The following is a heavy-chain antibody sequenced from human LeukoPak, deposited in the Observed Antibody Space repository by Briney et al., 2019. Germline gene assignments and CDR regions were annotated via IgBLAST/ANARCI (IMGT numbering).Heavy chain of an antibody. D-gene: IGHD1-26*01. Sequence: KPSETLCLTCAVYGGSFSGYYWSWIRQPPGKGLEWIGEINHSGSTNYNPSLKSRVTISVDTSKNQFSLKLSSVTAADTAVYYCARAYSGSYSPDYWGQGTLVTVSS. J-gene: IGHJ4*02. CDR1: GGSFSGYY. CDR2: INHSGST. V-gene: IGHV4-34*01. CDR3: ARAYSGSYSPDY.